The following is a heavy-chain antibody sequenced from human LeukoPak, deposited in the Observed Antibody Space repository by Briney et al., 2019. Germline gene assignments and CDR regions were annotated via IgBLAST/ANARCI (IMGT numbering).Heavy chain of an antibody. V-gene: IGHV1-69*06. D-gene: IGHD3-22*01. CDR1: GGTFSSYA. CDR3: ATQLSSGWPLRHLPFDY. J-gene: IGHJ4*02. CDR2: IIPIFGTA. Sequence: ASVKVSCKASGGTFSSYAISWVRQAPGQGLEWMGGIIPIFGTAIYAQKFQGRVTMTEDTSTDTAYMELSSLRSEDTAVYYCATQLSSGWPLRHLPFDYWGQGTLVTVSS.